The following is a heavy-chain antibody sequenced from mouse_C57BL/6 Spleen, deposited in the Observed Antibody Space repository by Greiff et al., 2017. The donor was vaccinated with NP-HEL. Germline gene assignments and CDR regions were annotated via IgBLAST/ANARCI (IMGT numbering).Heavy chain of an antibody. V-gene: IGHV5-4*03. J-gene: IGHJ2*01. D-gene: IGHD2-5*01. CDR3: ARVYSNYFDY. CDR2: ISDGGSYT. CDR1: GFTFSSYA. Sequence: EVKLVESGGGLVKPGGSLKLSCAASGFTFSSYAMSWVRQTPEKRLEWVATISDGGSYTYYPDNVKGRFTSSRDNAKNNLYLQMSHLRSEDTAMYYCARVYSNYFDYWGQGTTLTVSS.